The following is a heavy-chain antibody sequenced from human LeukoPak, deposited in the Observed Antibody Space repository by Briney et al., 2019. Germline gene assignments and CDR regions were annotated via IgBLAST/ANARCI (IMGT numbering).Heavy chain of an antibody. V-gene: IGHV4-38-2*02. CDR2: IYYSGST. CDR1: GYSISSGYY. Sequence: PSETLSLTCTVSGYSISSGYYWSWIRQPPGKGLEWIGSIYYSGSTYYNPSLKSRVTISVDTSKNQFSLKLNSVTPEDTAVYYCARSQEVYMGATMFDDYWGQGTLVTVSS. D-gene: IGHD1-26*01. CDR3: ARSQEVYMGATMFDDY. J-gene: IGHJ4*02.